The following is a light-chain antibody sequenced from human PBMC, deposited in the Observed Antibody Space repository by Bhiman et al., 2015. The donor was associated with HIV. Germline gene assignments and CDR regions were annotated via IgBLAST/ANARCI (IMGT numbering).Light chain of an antibody. J-gene: IGLJ3*02. CDR1: SSNIGSKY. CDR3: ASWDDSLNGPL. Sequence: QSVLTQAPSASGTPGQRVTISCSGSSSNIGSKYVYWYQQLPGTAPKLLIYKNNQRPSGVPDRFSGSKSGTSASLAISGLQAEDEATYFCASWDDSLNGPLFGGGTKLTVL. CDR2: KNN. V-gene: IGLV1-47*01.